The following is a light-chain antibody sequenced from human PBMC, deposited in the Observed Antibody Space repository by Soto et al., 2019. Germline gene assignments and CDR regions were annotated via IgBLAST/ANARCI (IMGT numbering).Light chain of an antibody. CDR2: GAS. V-gene: IGKV3-15*01. J-gene: IGKJ2*01. CDR1: QSVGSS. Sequence: VLTQSPDTLSLSPGERATLSCRASQSVGSSSLGWYQQKPGQAPRLLIYGASTRATAIPARFSGSGSGTEFTLTISSLQSEDFAVYFCQQYDNWPYTFGQGTKVDIK. CDR3: QQYDNWPYT.